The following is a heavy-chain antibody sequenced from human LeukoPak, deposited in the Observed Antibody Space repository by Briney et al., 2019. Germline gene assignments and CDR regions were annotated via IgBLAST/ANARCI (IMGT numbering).Heavy chain of an antibody. CDR2: IYYSGST. Sequence: SETLSLTCTVSGGSISSYYWSWIRQPPGKGLEWIGCIYYSGSTNYNPSLKSRVTISVDTSKNQFSLKLSSVTAADTAVYYCARYGAAAGTWYFQHWGQGTLVTVSS. V-gene: IGHV4-59*01. CDR1: GGSISSYY. D-gene: IGHD6-13*01. J-gene: IGHJ1*01. CDR3: ARYGAAAGTWYFQH.